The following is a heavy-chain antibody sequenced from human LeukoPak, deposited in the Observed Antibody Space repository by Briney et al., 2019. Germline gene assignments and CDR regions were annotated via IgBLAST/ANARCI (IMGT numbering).Heavy chain of an antibody. Sequence: PGGSLRLSCAASGFTFSSYEMNWVRQAPGKGLEWVSYISSTGGTIYYAGSVKGRFTISRENAKNSLYLQMNSLRAEDTAVYYCARAASYSSGEVFDYWGQGSLVTVSS. CDR2: ISSTGGTI. CDR3: ARAASYSSGEVFDY. D-gene: IGHD6-19*01. J-gene: IGHJ4*02. V-gene: IGHV3-48*03. CDR1: GFTFSSYE.